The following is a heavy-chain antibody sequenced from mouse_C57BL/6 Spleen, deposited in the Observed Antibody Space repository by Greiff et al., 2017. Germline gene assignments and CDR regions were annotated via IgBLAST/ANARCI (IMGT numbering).Heavy chain of an antibody. CDR3: ARDERGYDKYFDV. D-gene: IGHD2-2*01. Sequence: EVQGVESGGGLVKPGGSLKLSCAASGFTFSSYAMSWVRQTPDKRLEWVATISDGGSYTYYPDNVKGRFTISRDNAKNNLYLQMSHLKSEDTAMYYCARDERGYDKYFDVWGTGTTVTVSS. CDR1: GFTFSSYA. J-gene: IGHJ1*03. CDR2: ISDGGSYT. V-gene: IGHV5-4*01.